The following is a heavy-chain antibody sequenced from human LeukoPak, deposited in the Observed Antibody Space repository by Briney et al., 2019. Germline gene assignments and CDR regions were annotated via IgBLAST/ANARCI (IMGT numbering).Heavy chain of an antibody. J-gene: IGHJ3*02. CDR1: GLTFSASS. CDR2: ISDDGSNE. CDR3: AKYITMIVVDAFDI. Sequence: GGSLRLSCAASGLTFSASSMHWLRQAPGKGLEWVALISDDGSNESFADSVKGRFTISRDNSKNTLYLQMNSLRAEDTAVYYCAKYITMIVVDAFDIWGQGTMVTVSS. D-gene: IGHD3-22*01. V-gene: IGHV3-30*04.